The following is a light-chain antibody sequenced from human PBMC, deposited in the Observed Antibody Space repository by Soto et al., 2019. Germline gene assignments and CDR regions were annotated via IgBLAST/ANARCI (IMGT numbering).Light chain of an antibody. CDR3: NSFRVSPLYV. J-gene: IGLJ1*01. CDR1: STDVGGYNA. Sequence: QSVLSQPASVSGTPGQTTTISCTGTSTDVGGYNAVSWYQHHPGKAPKLIIYEVTHRPSGVSDRFSASKSGNTASLTISGLQAEVEADYYSNSFRVSPLYVSGTGSK. V-gene: IGLV2-14*01. CDR2: EVT.